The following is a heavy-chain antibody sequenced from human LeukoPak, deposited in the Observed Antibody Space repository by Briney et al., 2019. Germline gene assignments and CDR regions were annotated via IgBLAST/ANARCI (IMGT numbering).Heavy chain of an antibody. Sequence: GGSLGLSCAASGFTVSSNYMSWVRQAPGKGLEWVSVIYSGGSTYYADSVKGRFTIPRDNSKNTLYLQMSSLRAEDTAAYYCARSRYYGSGSYFWGQGTLVTVSS. D-gene: IGHD3-10*01. V-gene: IGHV3-66*01. CDR1: GFTVSSNY. CDR2: IYSGGST. CDR3: ARSRYYGSGSYF. J-gene: IGHJ4*02.